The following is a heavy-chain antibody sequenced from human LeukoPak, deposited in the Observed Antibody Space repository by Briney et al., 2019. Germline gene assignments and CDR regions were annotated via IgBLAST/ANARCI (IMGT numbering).Heavy chain of an antibody. D-gene: IGHD3-16*02. V-gene: IGHV4-59*07. CDR1: GDSINSYY. J-gene: IGHJ5*02. Sequence: SDTLSLTCTVSGDSINSYYWSWIRQPPGRGLEWIGYIYYTGNTNYNPSLKSRVTISIDTSKHQFSLKLSSVTAADTAMYYCARLYNHNWFDPWGQGTLVTVSS. CDR2: IYYTGNT. CDR3: ARLYNHNWFDP.